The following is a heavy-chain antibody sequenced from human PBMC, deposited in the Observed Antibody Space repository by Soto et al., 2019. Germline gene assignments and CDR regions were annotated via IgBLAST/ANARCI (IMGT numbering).Heavy chain of an antibody. Sequence: QVQLVESGGGVVQPGRSLRLSCAASGFTFRNYGMHWVRQAPGKGLEWVALIWYDGSNTCYTDSVKGRFTISRDNSKSTLHLQMNSLRAEDTAVYYCTRDVSSRYFDLWGRGSLVTVSS. CDR3: TRDVSSRYFDL. J-gene: IGHJ2*01. V-gene: IGHV3-33*01. CDR2: IWYDGSNT. CDR1: GFTFRNYG.